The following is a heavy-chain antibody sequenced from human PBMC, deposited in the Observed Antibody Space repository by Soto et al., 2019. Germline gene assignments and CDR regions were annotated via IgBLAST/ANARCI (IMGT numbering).Heavy chain of an antibody. CDR1: GFTFSSYS. Sequence: GGSLRLSCAASGFTFSSYSMNWVRQAPGKGLEWVSSISSSSSYIYYADSVKGRFTISRDNAKNSLYLQMNSLRAEDTAVYYCARDNAASGSYYSYGMDVWGQGTTVTVSS. CDR2: ISSSSSYI. D-gene: IGHD5-12*01. CDR3: ARDNAASGSYYSYGMDV. V-gene: IGHV3-21*01. J-gene: IGHJ6*02.